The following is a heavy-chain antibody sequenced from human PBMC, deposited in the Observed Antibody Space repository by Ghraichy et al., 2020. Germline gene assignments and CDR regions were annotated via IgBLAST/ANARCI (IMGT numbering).Heavy chain of an antibody. CDR1: GGSISSYY. D-gene: IGHD6-6*01. CDR2: IYYSGST. CDR3: AREIAARRFFLWDPSGWFDP. J-gene: IGHJ5*02. V-gene: IGHV4-59*01. Sequence: SETLSLTCTVSGGSISSYYWSWIRQPPGKGLEWIGYIYYSGSTNYNPSLKSRVTISVDTSKNQFSLKLSSVTAADTAVYYCAREIAARRFFLWDPSGWFDPWGQGTLVTVSS.